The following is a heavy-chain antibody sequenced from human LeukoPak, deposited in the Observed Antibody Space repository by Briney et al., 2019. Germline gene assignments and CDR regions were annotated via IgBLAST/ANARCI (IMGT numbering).Heavy chain of an antibody. D-gene: IGHD3-10*01. CDR3: ARRAGYGSGSYYNEGFHY. CDR1: GGSISSSSYY. Sequence: SGTLSLTCTVSGGSISSSSYYWGWIRQPPGKGLEWIGSIYYSGRAYYNPSLKSRVTISVDTSKNRYSLKLSAVTDADTAVYYCARRAGYGSGSYYNEGFHYWGQGTLVTVSS. V-gene: IGHV4-39*01. CDR2: IYYSGRA. J-gene: IGHJ4*02.